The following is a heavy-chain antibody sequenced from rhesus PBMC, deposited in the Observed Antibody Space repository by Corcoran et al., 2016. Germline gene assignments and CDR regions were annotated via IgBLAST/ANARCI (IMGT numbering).Heavy chain of an antibody. D-gene: IGHD6-31*01. Sequence: VQLQESGPGLVQPSETLSLTCTVSGGSISGYYWNWIRQIPGKGLEWIANIHGTGTTPKYKTALKSRVTLSVDTSKNQFSLKLTSVTAADTAVYYCARQTSGWAVTDVWGPGVLVTVSS. CDR3: ARQTSGWAVTDV. CDR2: IHGTGTTP. J-gene: IGHJ5-1*01. V-gene: IGHV4S11*01. CDR1: GGSISGYY.